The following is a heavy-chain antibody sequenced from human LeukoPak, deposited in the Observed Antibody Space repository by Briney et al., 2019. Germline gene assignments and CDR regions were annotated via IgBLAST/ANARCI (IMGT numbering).Heavy chain of an antibody. J-gene: IGHJ4*02. D-gene: IGHD3-22*01. CDR2: ISGSGGST. V-gene: IGHV3-23*01. Sequence: GGSLRLSCAASGFTFSSYAMSWVRQAPGKGLEWVSAISGSGGSTYYADSAKGRFTISRDNSKNTLYLQMNSLRAEDTAVYYCAKGDSSGYYYRPFFDYWGQGTLVTVSS. CDR1: GFTFSSYA. CDR3: AKGDSSGYYYRPFFDY.